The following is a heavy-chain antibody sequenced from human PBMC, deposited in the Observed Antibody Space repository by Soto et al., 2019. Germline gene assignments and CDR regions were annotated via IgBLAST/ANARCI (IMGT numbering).Heavy chain of an antibody. CDR2: TYYRSKWCN. J-gene: IGHJ4*02. Sequence: SQTLSLTCAISGDSVSSNSAFWSWIRQSPSRGLEWLGRTYYRSKWCNDYAVSVKSRITINPDTSKNQFSLQLDSVTPEDTAVYYCARGLSVAGLDYWGQGALVTVSS. CDR1: GDSVSSNSAF. CDR3: ARGLSVAGLDY. V-gene: IGHV6-1*01. D-gene: IGHD6-19*01.